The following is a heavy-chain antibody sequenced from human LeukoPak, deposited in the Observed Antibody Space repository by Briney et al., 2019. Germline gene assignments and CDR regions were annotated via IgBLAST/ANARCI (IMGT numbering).Heavy chain of an antibody. CDR1: GITLSNCG. CDR3: AKRGVVIRVILVGFHKEAYYFDS. D-gene: IGHD3-22*01. CDR2: ISGSGGGT. V-gene: IGHV3-23*01. J-gene: IGHJ4*02. Sequence: GGSLRLSCAVSGITLSNCGMSWVRQAPGKGLEWVAGISGSGGGTNYADSVKGRFTISRDNPRNTLYLQMNSLRAEDTAVYFCAKRGVVIRVILVGFHKEAYYFDSWGQGALVTVSS.